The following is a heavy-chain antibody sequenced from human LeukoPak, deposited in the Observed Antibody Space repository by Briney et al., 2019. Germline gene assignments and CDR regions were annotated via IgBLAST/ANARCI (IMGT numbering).Heavy chain of an antibody. CDR3: AKDSGGGCTSSSCSETAIYNYGMDL. V-gene: IGHV3-9*01. D-gene: IGHD2-21*01. J-gene: IGHJ6*02. CDR2: ISWNSGRV. CDR1: GFIFDDYA. Sequence: GGSLRLSCAASGFIFDDYAMHWVRQAPGKGLEWVSGISWNSGRVDYADSVKGRFTISRDNAKNSLHLQMSSLRPEDTALYYCAKDSGGGCTSSSCSETAIYNYGMDLWGQGTTVTVSS.